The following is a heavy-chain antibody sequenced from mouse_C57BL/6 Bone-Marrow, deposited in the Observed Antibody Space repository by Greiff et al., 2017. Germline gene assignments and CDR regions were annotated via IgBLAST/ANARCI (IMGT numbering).Heavy chain of an antibody. J-gene: IGHJ3*01. Sequence: QVQLQQPGAELVRPGSSVKLSCKASGYNFTSSWMHWVKQRPIQGLEWIGNIDPSDSKTNYNQKFKDKATLTVAKSSSTAYMQLSSLTSEDSAVYYCARSPLPWSFAYWGQGTLVTVSA. V-gene: IGHV1-52*01. CDR1: GYNFTSSW. CDR2: IDPSDSKT. D-gene: IGHD1-1*02. CDR3: ARSPLPWSFAY.